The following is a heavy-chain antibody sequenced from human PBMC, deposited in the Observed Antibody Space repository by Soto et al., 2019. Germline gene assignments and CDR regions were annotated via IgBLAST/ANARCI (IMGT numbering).Heavy chain of an antibody. CDR1: GFTFSTQA. Sequence: EVQLMEAGGGLVQPGGSLRLSCAGSGFTFSTQARSWVRQDPGKGLELVSVISGSGTSAYYADSVKGRFTLSRDNSKNTLHLQLNSLRADDKAVYYCAPFTSNWGQGTLVTVSS. CDR3: APFTSN. D-gene: IGHD3-3*02. J-gene: IGHJ4*02. V-gene: IGHV3-23*01. CDR2: ISGSGTSA.